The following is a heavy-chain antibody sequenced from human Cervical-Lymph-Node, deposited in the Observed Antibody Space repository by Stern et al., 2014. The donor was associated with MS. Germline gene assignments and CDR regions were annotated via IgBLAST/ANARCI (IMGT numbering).Heavy chain of an antibody. Sequence: QVQLVESGGGVVQPGGSLRLSGAGSGFNFSILALTWVRQPPGKGLEWVAAISYHGNDKYYADSVKGRFTISRDNSENTVFLQMDSLRPEDTAVYYCQTGGRWGQGTLLTVSS. CDR2: ISYHGNDK. CDR1: GFNFSILA. V-gene: IGHV3-30-3*01. J-gene: IGHJ4*02. D-gene: IGHD1-14*01. CDR3: QTGGR.